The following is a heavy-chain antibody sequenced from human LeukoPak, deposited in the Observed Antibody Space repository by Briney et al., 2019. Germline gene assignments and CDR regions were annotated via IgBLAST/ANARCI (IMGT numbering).Heavy chain of an antibody. CDR3: ARHPHYYFDNTAR. CDR2: MYYSGNT. V-gene: IGHV4-39*01. D-gene: IGHD3-22*01. Sequence: SETLSLTCTVSGDSVRTSNSYWGWIRQPPGKGLEWIGSMYYSGNTYYNPSPKSRVTISVDTSKNQLSLRLSSVTAADTAVYYCARHPHYYFDNTARWGQGTLVTVSS. J-gene: IGHJ4*02. CDR1: GDSVRTSNSY.